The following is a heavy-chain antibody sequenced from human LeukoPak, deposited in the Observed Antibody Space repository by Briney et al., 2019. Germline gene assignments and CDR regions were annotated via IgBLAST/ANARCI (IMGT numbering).Heavy chain of an antibody. D-gene: IGHD3-22*01. Sequence: SETLSLTSAVYGGSFSGYYWSWIRQPPGKGLEWIGYIYYSGSTYYNPSLKSRVTISVDTSKNQFSLKLSSVTAADTAVYYCARHYYDSSGDTGGFDYWGQGTLVTVSS. V-gene: IGHV4-59*08. CDR1: GGSFSGYY. CDR2: IYYSGST. J-gene: IGHJ4*02. CDR3: ARHYYDSSGDTGGFDY.